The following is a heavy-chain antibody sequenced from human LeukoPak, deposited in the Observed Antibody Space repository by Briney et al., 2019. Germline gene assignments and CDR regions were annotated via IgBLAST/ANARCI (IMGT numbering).Heavy chain of an antibody. CDR3: ARVTEWNDFDY. D-gene: IGHD1-1*01. Sequence: SETLSLTCTVSGGSISNDYWSWIRQPPGKTLEWIGYISYTGSTNYNPSLKSRVTMSVDTSKNQFSLKLTSVTAGDSAVYYCARVTEWNDFDYWGQGTLVNVS. CDR2: ISYTGST. J-gene: IGHJ4*02. V-gene: IGHV4-59*01. CDR1: GGSISNDY.